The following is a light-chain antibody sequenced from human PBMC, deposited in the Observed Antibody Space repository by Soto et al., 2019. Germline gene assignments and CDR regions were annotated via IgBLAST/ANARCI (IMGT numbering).Light chain of an antibody. Sequence: EIVLTQSPATLSVSQGERASLSCRASHSVSSYVAWYQQKPGQAPRLLIYDASNRATAIPARFSGSGSGTDFTLTISSLEPEDFAVYYCHQRSNWPPITFGQGTRLEI. J-gene: IGKJ5*01. CDR2: DAS. V-gene: IGKV3-11*01. CDR1: HSVSSY. CDR3: HQRSNWPPIT.